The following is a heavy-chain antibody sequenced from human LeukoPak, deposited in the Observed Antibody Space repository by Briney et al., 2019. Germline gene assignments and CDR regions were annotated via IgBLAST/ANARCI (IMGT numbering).Heavy chain of an antibody. V-gene: IGHV1-8*01. Sequence: ASVKVSCKASGYTFTSYEFNWVRQATGQRPEKMGWMSPNSGDTGYAQKFQDRVTMTRNTSISTAYMELSSLRSDDTAVYYCARGPPNWGYDYWGPGTLVTVSS. CDR1: GYTFTSYE. CDR3: ARGPPNWGYDY. D-gene: IGHD7-27*01. J-gene: IGHJ4*02. CDR2: MSPNSGDT.